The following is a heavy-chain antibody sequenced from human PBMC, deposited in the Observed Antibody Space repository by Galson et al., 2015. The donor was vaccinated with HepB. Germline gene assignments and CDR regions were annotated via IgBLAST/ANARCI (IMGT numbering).Heavy chain of an antibody. V-gene: IGHV3-66*01. Sequence: SLRLSCAASGFTVSSNYMSWVRQAPGKGLEWVSVIYSGGSTYYADSVKGRFTISRDNSKNTLYLRMNSLRAEDTAVYYCARAPTVTTPSFDYWGQGTLVTVSS. J-gene: IGHJ4*02. D-gene: IGHD4-17*01. CDR3: ARAPTVTTPSFDY. CDR2: IYSGGST. CDR1: GFTVSSNY.